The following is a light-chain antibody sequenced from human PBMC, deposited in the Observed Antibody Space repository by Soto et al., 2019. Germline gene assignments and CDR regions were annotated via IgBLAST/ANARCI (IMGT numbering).Light chain of an antibody. CDR2: GAS. CDR1: QSVSSN. V-gene: IGKV3D-15*01. Sequence: EIVMPQSPATLSVSPGERATLSCRASQSVSSNLARYQQKPGQAPRLLIYGASTRATGIPARFSGSGSGTEFTLTISSLQSEDFAVYYCQQYNNWPLTFGGGTKVDIK. CDR3: QQYNNWPLT. J-gene: IGKJ4*01.